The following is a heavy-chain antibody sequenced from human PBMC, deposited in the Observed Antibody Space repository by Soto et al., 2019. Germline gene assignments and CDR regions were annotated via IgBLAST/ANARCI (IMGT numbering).Heavy chain of an antibody. J-gene: IGHJ4*02. Sequence: GRLLRHSWAALGGNCSSLVVRCIRQAPGKGLEWVAVIWYDGGNKYYADSVKGRFTISRDNSKNTLYLQMNSLRAEDTAVYYCARDGQWLPRDGLRSSYYFDYWGQGTLVTVSS. V-gene: IGHV3-33*01. D-gene: IGHD6-19*01. CDR2: IWYDGGNK. CDR1: GGNCSSLV. CDR3: ARDGQWLPRDGLRSSYYFDY.